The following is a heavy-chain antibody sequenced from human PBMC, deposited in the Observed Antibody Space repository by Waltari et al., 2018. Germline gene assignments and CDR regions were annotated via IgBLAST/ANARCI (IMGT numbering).Heavy chain of an antibody. CDR3: ARDRGRGLYLDS. CDR2: IRGTRKA. V-gene: IGHV4-4*02. D-gene: IGHD2-15*01. Sequence: WRWVQQTAGKGLEWIGHIRGTRKANYTPSLDTRVTVSIHTFNNRISLMLASVPAADTAVYYCARDRGRGLYLDSWGQGTLVTVSP. J-gene: IGHJ5*02.